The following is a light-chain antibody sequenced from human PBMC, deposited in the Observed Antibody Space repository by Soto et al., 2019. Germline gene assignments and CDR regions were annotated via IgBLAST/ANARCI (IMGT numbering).Light chain of an antibody. J-gene: IGKJ2*03. CDR1: QGIRND. CDR3: LQHNSYPYS. V-gene: IGKV1-17*01. CDR2: LAS. Sequence: DIQMTQSPSSLSASVGDRVTITCRASQGIRNDLAWYQQKPGEAPKRVIYLASNLQSGVPSRFSGSGSGTEFTLTISSLQPEDVATYYCLQHNSYPYSFGQGTKLEIK.